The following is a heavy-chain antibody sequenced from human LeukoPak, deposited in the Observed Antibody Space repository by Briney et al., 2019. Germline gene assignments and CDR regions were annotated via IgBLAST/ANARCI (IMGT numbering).Heavy chain of an antibody. V-gene: IGHV4-34*01. Sequence: SGTLSLTCAVYGGSFSGYYWSWIRQPPGKGLEWIGEINHSGSTNYNPSLKSRVTISVDTSKNQFSLKLSSVTAADTAVYYCARAPGDSSGYYYLNWGQGTLVTVSS. J-gene: IGHJ4*02. D-gene: IGHD3-22*01. CDR3: ARAPGDSSGYYYLN. CDR1: GGSFSGYY. CDR2: INHSGST.